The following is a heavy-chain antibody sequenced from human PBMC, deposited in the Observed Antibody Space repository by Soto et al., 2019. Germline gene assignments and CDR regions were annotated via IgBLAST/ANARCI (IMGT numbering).Heavy chain of an antibody. D-gene: IGHD3-3*01. CDR1: AASITSYY. CDR3: ARAISIYGVVTYGLDV. J-gene: IGHJ6*02. V-gene: IGHV4-59*01. Sequence: SETLSLTCTVSAASITSYYWSWVRQTPGKGLEWIGYISYSGGTNYNPSLNSRVTISTHTSNNQFSLRLNSVTAEDTAVYYCARAISIYGVVTYGLDVWGQGTTVT. CDR2: ISYSGGT.